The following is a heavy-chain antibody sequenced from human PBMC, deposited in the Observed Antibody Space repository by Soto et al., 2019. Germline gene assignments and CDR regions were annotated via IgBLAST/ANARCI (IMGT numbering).Heavy chain of an antibody. J-gene: IGHJ6*02. D-gene: IGHD3-22*01. CDR2: VSWNRGRI. V-gene: IGHV3-9*01. CDR3: VKDKDNSGWAVAYGMDD. CDR1: GFTFDDYA. Sequence: EVQLVESGGGWVQPGRSLRLSCSASGFTFDDYAMHWVRQAPGKGLEWVAGVSWNRGRIEYGDSVKGRFIISRDNAKNSLDLQMNSLTTEDTAFYYCVKDKDNSGWAVAYGMDDWGQGTTVTVS.